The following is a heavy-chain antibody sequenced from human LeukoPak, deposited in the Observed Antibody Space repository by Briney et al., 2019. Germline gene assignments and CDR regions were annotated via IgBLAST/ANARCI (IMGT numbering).Heavy chain of an antibody. Sequence: LAGGSLRLSCAASGFTFSSYAMSWVRQAPGKGLEWVSAISGSGGSTYYADSVKGRFTISRDNSKNTLYLQMNSLRAEDTAVYYCAKGGGLRYFDCPGHWGQGTLVTVSS. CDR3: AKGGGLRYFDCPGH. V-gene: IGHV3-23*01. CDR2: ISGSGGST. J-gene: IGHJ4*02. D-gene: IGHD3-9*01. CDR1: GFTFSSYA.